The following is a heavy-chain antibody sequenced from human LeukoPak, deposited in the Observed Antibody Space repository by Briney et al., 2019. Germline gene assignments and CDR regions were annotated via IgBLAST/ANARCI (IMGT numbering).Heavy chain of an antibody. D-gene: IGHD4-11*01. CDR3: AKDPSPTVLRGYFDL. J-gene: IGHJ2*01. V-gene: IGHV1-2*02. Sequence: GASVKVSCKASGYTFTGYYMHWVRQAPGQGLEWMGWINPNSGGTNYAQKFQGRVTMTRDTSISTAYMELSRLRAEDMALYYCAKDPSPTVLRGYFDLWGRGTLVTVSS. CDR1: GYTFTGYY. CDR2: INPNSGGT.